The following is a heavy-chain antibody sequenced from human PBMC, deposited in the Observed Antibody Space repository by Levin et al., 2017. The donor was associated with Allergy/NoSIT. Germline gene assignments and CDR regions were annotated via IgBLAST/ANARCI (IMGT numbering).Heavy chain of an antibody. CDR2: IYYSGST. Sequence: SETLSLTCTVSGGSISSYYWSWIRQPPGKGLEWIGYIYYSGSTNYNPSLKSRVTISVDTSKNQFSLKLSSVTAADTAVYYCARVEWCNNWFDPWGQGTLVTVSS. CDR1: GGSISSYY. D-gene: IGHD2-8*01. V-gene: IGHV4-59*01. J-gene: IGHJ5*02. CDR3: ARVEWCNNWFDP.